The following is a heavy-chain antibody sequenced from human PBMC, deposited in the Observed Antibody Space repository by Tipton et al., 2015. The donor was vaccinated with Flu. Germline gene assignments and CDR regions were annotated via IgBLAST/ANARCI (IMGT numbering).Heavy chain of an antibody. CDR3: ARHTGESVRGVIDY. V-gene: IGHV4-38-2*01. J-gene: IGHJ4*02. CDR2: ICPGSP. Sequence: LRLSCSVSGDSIGRGYCWGWIRQPPGKGLEWIGNICPGSPYYNPSLRSRVTISIARSKAQFSLRLTSVTAADTAVYYCARHTGESVRGVIDYWGRGNLVIVSS. CDR1: GDSIGRGYC. D-gene: IGHD3-10*02.